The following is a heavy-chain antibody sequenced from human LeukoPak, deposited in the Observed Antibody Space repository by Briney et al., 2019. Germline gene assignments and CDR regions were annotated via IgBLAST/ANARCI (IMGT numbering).Heavy chain of an antibody. CDR3: ATNLDYYDSSGFVFDI. CDR1: GGSISSYY. CDR2: IYYSGST. V-gene: IGHV4-59*01. D-gene: IGHD3-22*01. Sequence: SETLSLTCTVSGGSISSYYWSWIRQPPGKGLEWIGYIYYSGSTNYNPSLKSRVTMSGDTSKNQFSLKLSSVTAADTAVYYCATNLDYYDSSGFVFDIWGQGTMVTVSS. J-gene: IGHJ3*02.